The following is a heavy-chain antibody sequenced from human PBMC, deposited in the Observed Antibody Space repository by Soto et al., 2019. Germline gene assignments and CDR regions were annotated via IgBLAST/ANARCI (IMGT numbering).Heavy chain of an antibody. Sequence: GGSLRLSCAASGFTFSSYEMNWVRQAPGKGLEWVSYISSSGSTIYYADSVKGRFTISRDNAKNSLYLQMNSLRAEDTAVYYCARAERLFYFDYWGQGTLVTVSS. V-gene: IGHV3-48*03. CDR1: GFTFSSYE. CDR2: ISSSGSTI. J-gene: IGHJ4*02. CDR3: ARAERLFYFDY.